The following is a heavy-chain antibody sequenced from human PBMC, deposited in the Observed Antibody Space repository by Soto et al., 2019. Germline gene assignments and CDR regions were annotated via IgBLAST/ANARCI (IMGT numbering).Heavy chain of an antibody. CDR3: AISRDYYNDY. Sequence: QVQLVQSGTEMKKPGASVKVSCKASGYTFTTSGITWVRQAPGQGPEYMGWISTARGDTNCAQEFQDRITMTTDTSTSTVYMELRTLTSDDTAVYYCAISRDYYNDYWGQGSLVTVSS. CDR1: GYTFTTSG. J-gene: IGHJ4*02. V-gene: IGHV1-18*01. CDR2: ISTARGDT.